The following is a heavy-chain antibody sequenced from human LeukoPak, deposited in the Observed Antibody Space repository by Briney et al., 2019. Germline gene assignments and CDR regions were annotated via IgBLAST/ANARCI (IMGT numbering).Heavy chain of an antibody. D-gene: IGHD1-26*01. CDR2: LTSDGGST. J-gene: IGHJ4*02. Sequence: TGGSLRLSCAASGFTFSSYDMSWVRQAPGKGLEWVSSLTSDGGSTEYADSVKGRFTISRDNSKNTLYLQMNSLRAEDTAVYYCAKDHYDYWGQGTLVTVSS. CDR3: AKDHYDY. V-gene: IGHV3-23*01. CDR1: GFTFSSYD.